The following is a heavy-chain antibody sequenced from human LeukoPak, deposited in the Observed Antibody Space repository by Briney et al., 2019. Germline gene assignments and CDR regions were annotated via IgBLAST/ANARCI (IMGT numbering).Heavy chain of an antibody. CDR1: GFTFSGFW. CDR2: INSDGSEG. V-gene: IGHV3-7*03. CDR3: ARSSYSSSSSV. D-gene: IGHD6-6*01. J-gene: IGHJ3*01. Sequence: GGSLRLSCAVSGFTFSGFWMSWSRQAPGKGLEWVASINSDGSEGYYADVVKGRFTVSRDNAKNSLYLQINSLRAEDTAVYYCARSSYSSSSSVWGQGTMVTVSS.